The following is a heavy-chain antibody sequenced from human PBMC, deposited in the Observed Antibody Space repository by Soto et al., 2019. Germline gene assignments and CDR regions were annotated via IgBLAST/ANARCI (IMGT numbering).Heavy chain of an antibody. Sequence: SETLSLTCTVSGGSISSYYWSWIRQPPGKGLEWIGYIYYSGSTNYNPSLKSRVTISVDKSKNQFSLKLTSVTAADTAVYYCAYSTGWYRLDLWGQGTLVTVSS. J-gene: IGHJ3*01. V-gene: IGHV4-59*12. CDR3: AYSTGWYRLDL. CDR2: IYYSGST. D-gene: IGHD6-19*01. CDR1: GGSISSYY.